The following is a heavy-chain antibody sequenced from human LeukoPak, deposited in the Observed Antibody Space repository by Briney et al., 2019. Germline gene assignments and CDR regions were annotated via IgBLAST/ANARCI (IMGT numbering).Heavy chain of an antibody. CDR1: VGSINSYY. CDR2: ISSSGSS. CDR3: ARDGGNSPFDY. D-gene: IGHD4-23*01. J-gene: IGHJ4*02. V-gene: IGHV4-4*09. Sequence: SETLSLTCTVSVGSINSYYWSWIRQPPGKGLEYIGYISSSGSSNYNPSLRSRVTISVHTSKNQFSLKLSSVTAADTAVYYCARDGGNSPFDYWGQGTLATVSS.